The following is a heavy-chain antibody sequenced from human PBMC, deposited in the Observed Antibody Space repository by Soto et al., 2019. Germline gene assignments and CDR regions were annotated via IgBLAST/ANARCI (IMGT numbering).Heavy chain of an antibody. CDR3: ARGFRSGYCSSTSCYGRAFDI. CDR1: GGSFSGYY. J-gene: IGHJ3*02. CDR2: INHSGST. V-gene: IGHV4-34*01. Sequence: PSETLSVTCAVYGGSFSGYYWSRIRQPPGKGLEWIGEINHSGSTNYNPSLKSRVTISVDTSKNQFSLKLSSVTAADTAVYYCARGFRSGYCSSTSCYGRAFDIWGQGTMVTVSS. D-gene: IGHD2-2*01.